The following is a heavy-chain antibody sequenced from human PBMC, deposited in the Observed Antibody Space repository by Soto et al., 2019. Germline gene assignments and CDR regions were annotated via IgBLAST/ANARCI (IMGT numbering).Heavy chain of an antibody. V-gene: IGHV4-31*03. J-gene: IGHJ5*02. CDR1: GGPISSGGYY. CDR3: ARDRRRFYCSGGSCYSGRFDP. Sequence: PSETLSLTCTVSGGPISSGGYYWSWIRQHPGKGLEWIGYIYYSGSTYYNPSLKSRVTISVDTSKNQFSLKLSSVTAADTAVYYCARDRRRFYCSGGSCYSGRFDPWGQGTLVTVSS. CDR2: IYYSGST. D-gene: IGHD2-15*01.